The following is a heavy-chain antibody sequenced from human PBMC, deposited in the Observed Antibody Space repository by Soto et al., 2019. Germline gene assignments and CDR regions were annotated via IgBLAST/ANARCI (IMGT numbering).Heavy chain of an antibody. Sequence: EVQLVESGGGLVKPGGSPRLSCAASGFTFSSYSMNWVRQAPGKGLEWVSSISSSSSYIYYADSVKGRFTISRDNTKNSLYLQMNSLRAEDTAVYYCARGSSCWGRGEGLYYFDYWGQGTLVTVSS. V-gene: IGHV3-21*01. CDR2: ISSSSSYI. CDR3: ARGSSCWGRGEGLYYFDY. D-gene: IGHD6-19*01. J-gene: IGHJ4*02. CDR1: GFTFSSYS.